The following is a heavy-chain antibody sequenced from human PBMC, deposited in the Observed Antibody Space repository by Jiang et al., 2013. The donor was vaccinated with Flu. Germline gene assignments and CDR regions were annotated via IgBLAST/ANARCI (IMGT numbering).Heavy chain of an antibody. CDR2: IYYSGST. V-gene: IGHV4-39*01. J-gene: IGHJ5*02. D-gene: IGHD3-22*01. Sequence: GKGLEWIGSIYYSGSTYYNPSLKSRVTISVDTSKNQFSLKLSSVTAADTAVYYCARQGPGGTMIVVVPPANWFDPWGQGTLVTVSS. CDR3: ARQGPGGTMIVVVPPANWFDP.